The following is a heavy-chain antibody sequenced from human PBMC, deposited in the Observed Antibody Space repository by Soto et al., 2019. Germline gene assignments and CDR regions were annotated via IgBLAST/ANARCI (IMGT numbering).Heavy chain of an antibody. J-gene: IGHJ4*02. D-gene: IGHD3-3*01. V-gene: IGHV1-69*08. CDR2: IIPILGIA. CDR1: GGTFSSYT. CDR3: ARDGEYYDFWSGYYGH. Sequence: QVQLVQSGAEVKKPGSSVKVSCKASGGTFSSYTISWVRQAPGQGLEWMGRIIPILGIANYAQKFQGRVTITADKSTSTAYMELRCLRSEDTAVYYCARDGEYYDFWSGYYGHWGQGTLVTVSS.